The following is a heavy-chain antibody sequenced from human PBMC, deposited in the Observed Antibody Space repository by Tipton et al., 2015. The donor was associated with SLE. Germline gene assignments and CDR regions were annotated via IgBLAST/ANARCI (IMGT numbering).Heavy chain of an antibody. CDR2: ISDGGGT. V-gene: IGHV4-4*02. D-gene: IGHD2-15*01. Sequence: SLRLSCAVSGGSISSSKWWSWVRQPPGKGLEWIGYISDGGGTNYNPSLKSRVTISVDPAKNEFSLKLTSVTAADTAVYYCARGKLTWRGAIIGADVWGQGTTVNVSS. CDR3: ARGKLTWRGAIIGADV. CDR1: GGSISSSKW. J-gene: IGHJ6*02.